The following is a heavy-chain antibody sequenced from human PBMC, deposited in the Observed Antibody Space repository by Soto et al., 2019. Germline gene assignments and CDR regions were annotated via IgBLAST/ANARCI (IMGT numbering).Heavy chain of an antibody. V-gene: IGHV3-30*18. Sequence: QVQLVESGGAVVQPGRPLRLPWAASGFPFRSYALHWARQAPGKGLEWVAVISYDGNKKYYADSVKGRFTISRDNSKNTVYLQMNSLRAEDTAVYYCAKDRYAAVGAGFRAPPYFDYWGQGTLVPVSS. CDR1: GFPFRSYA. CDR3: AKDRYAAVGAGFRAPPYFDY. J-gene: IGHJ4*02. CDR2: ISYDGNKK. D-gene: IGHD6-13*01.